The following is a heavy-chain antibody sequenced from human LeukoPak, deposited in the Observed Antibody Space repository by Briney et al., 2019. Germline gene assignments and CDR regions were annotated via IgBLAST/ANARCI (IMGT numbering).Heavy chain of an antibody. Sequence: ASVKVSCKASGYTFTSYAISWVRQAPGQGLEWMGGIIPIFGTANYAQKFQGRVTITADESTSTAYMELSSLRSEDTAVYYCASGIAVAGTQYYFDYWGQGTLVTVSS. D-gene: IGHD6-19*01. CDR2: IIPIFGTA. CDR3: ASGIAVAGTQYYFDY. CDR1: GYTFTSYA. J-gene: IGHJ4*02. V-gene: IGHV1-69*13.